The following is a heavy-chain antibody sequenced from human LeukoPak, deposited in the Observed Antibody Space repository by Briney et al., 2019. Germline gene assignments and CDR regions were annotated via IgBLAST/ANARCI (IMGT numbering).Heavy chain of an antibody. V-gene: IGHV3-30-3*02. D-gene: IGHD3-3*01. Sequence: GGSLRLSCAASGFTFSSYAMHWVRQAPGKGLEWVAVISYDGSNKYYADSVKGRFTISRDNSKNTLYLQMNSLRAEDTAVYYCAKTITIFGVVIPNYFDYWGQGTLVTVSS. CDR3: AKTITIFGVVIPNYFDY. CDR2: ISYDGSNK. CDR1: GFTFSSYA. J-gene: IGHJ4*02.